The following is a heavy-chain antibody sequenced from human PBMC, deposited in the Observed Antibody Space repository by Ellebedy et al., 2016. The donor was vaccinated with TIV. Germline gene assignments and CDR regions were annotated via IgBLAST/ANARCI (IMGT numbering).Heavy chain of an antibody. CDR3: AKDRTPGDGYWVFNN. V-gene: IGHV3-23*01. J-gene: IGHJ4*02. D-gene: IGHD5-18*01. CDR2: ISNTGSTT. CDR1: GFTFSSYA. Sequence: GESLKISCAASGFTFSSYAMSWVRQAPGKGLEWVSTISNTGSTTYYADSVKGRFTISRDNSKRTVDLQMNSLRAEDTAVYFCAKDRTPGDGYWVFNNWGQGTLGSVSS.